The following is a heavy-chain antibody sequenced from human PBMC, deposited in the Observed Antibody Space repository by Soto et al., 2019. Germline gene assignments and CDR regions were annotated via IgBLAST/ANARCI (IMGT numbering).Heavy chain of an antibody. CDR1: GFTFSSYA. CDR2: ISGSGGST. Sequence: PGGSLRLSCAASGFTFSSYAMSWVRQAPGKGLEWVSAISGSGGSTYYADSVKGRFTISRDNSKNTLYLQMNSLRAEDTAVYYCAKDLGPEGWLVNYYGMHVSGQGTTVTVSS. J-gene: IGHJ6*02. CDR3: AKDLGPEGWLVNYYGMHV. V-gene: IGHV3-23*01. D-gene: IGHD6-19*01.